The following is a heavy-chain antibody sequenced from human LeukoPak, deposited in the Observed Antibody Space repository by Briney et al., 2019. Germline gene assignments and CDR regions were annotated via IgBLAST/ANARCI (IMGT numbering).Heavy chain of an antibody. V-gene: IGHV4-34*01. Sequence: SETLSLTCAVYGGSFSGYYWSWIRQPPGKGLEWIGEINHSGSTNYNPSLKSRVTISVDTSKNQFSLKLSSVTAADTAVYYCAWTRRFSGSYYHWYFDLWGRGTLVTVSS. D-gene: IGHD1-26*01. CDR1: GGSFSGYY. CDR2: INHSGST. CDR3: AWTRRFSGSYYHWYFDL. J-gene: IGHJ2*01.